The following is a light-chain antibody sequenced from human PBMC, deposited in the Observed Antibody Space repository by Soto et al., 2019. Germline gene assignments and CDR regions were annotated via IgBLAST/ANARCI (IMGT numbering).Light chain of an antibody. V-gene: IGKV3-11*01. Sequence: EIVLTQSPATLSLSPGERATLSCRASQSIISYLAWYQQKPGQAPRLLIYDGSNRATCIPARFSGSGSGTDFTLTISSLEPEDVAVYYCQQRYTWPPITFGQGTRLEIK. CDR2: DGS. CDR1: QSIISY. J-gene: IGKJ5*01. CDR3: QQRYTWPPIT.